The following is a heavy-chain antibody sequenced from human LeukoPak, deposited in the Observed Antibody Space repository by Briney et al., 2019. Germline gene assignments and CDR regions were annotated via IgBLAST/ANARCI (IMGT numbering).Heavy chain of an antibody. D-gene: IGHD2-15*01. CDR3: TYGYYPLTH. Sequence: GGSLRLSCTASVLRVSGNYWHWVRQAPGEALEWVSIIYSDGKTLYTKSVKGRFTFSRDKGKNTFYLLMNSLRVYDTAVYFCTYGYYPLTHWGQGTLVTVST. CDR1: VLRVSGNY. CDR2: IYSDGKT. V-gene: IGHV3-66*01. J-gene: IGHJ4*02.